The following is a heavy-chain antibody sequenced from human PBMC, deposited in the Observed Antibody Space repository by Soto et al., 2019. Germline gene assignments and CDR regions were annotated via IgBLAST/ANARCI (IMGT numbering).Heavy chain of an antibody. J-gene: IGHJ4*02. CDR1: GGSFSGYY. V-gene: IGHV4-34*01. CDR2: INHSGST. D-gene: IGHD1-1*01. Sequence: SETLSLTCAVYGGSFSGYYWSWIRQPPGKGLEWNGEINHSGSTNYNPSLKSRVTISVDTSKNQFSLKLSSVTAADAAVYYCARAKLDYSYYFDYWGQGTLVTVSS. CDR3: ARAKLDYSYYFDY.